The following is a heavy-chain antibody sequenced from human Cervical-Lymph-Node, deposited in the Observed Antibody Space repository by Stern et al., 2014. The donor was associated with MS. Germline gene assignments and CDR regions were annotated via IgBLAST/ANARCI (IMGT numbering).Heavy chain of an antibody. Sequence: VQLVQSGAEVKKPGASVKVSCKASEYTFNTYFMHWVRQAPGQGLEWMGIINPSGGTTTYAQAFQDRVTMTRDTSTSTVPMELSSLRSEDTALYYCATGSRVREGLWEDGMDVWGQGTKVTVSS. CDR3: ATGSRVREGLWEDGMDV. V-gene: IGHV1-46*02. D-gene: IGHD1-26*01. CDR1: EYTFNTYF. CDR2: INPSGGTT. J-gene: IGHJ6*02.